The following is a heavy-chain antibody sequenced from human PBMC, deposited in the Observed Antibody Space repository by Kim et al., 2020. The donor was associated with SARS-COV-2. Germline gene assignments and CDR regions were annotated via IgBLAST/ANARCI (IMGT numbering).Heavy chain of an antibody. CDR2: IDPDDSYS. CDR3: ARHRGYGMDV. CDR1: GYSFSTYW. V-gene: IGHV5-10-1*01. Sequence: GESLKICCKASGYSFSTYWITWVRQMPGKGLEWMGKIDPDDSYSVFSPSFQGHVTISVDKSITTAYLQWSSLEASDTAMYYCARHRGYGMDVWGQGTTVT. D-gene: IGHD3-10*01. J-gene: IGHJ6*02.